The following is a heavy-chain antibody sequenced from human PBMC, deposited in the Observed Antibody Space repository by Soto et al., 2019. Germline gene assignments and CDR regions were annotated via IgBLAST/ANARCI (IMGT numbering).Heavy chain of an antibody. Sequence: SETLSLTCAVYGGSFSGYYWSWIRQPPGKGLEWIGEINHSGSTNYNPSLKSRVTISVDTSKNQFSLKLSSVTAADTAVYYCARGRGTVTNYFDFWGQGNLVTVYS. V-gene: IGHV4-34*01. CDR2: INHSGST. D-gene: IGHD4-4*01. CDR3: ARGRGTVTNYFDF. J-gene: IGHJ4*02. CDR1: GGSFSGYY.